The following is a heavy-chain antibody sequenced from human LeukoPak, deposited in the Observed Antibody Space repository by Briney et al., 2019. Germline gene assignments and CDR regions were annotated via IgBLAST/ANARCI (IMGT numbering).Heavy chain of an antibody. V-gene: IGHV3-48*01. D-gene: IGHD3-3*01. CDR1: GFSFSDYD. J-gene: IGHJ6*02. Sequence: GGSLSLSCAASGFSFSDYDMNWVRLAPGKGLEWVAWISTTSATIYYADSVKGRFTISRDNAKNSLYLQMNSLSGEDTAVYYCATGKLQFLEWFHSDGMDVWGQGTTVTVSS. CDR2: ISTTSATI. CDR3: ATGKLQFLEWFHSDGMDV.